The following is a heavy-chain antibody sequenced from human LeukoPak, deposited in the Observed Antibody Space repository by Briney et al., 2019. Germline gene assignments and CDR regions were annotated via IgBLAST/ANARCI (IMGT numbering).Heavy chain of an antibody. D-gene: IGHD3-10*01. V-gene: IGHV4-31*01. Sequence: SETLSLTCSVSGGFISSGGYYWSWIRRHPGKGLEWFGYIYYSGSTYCNPYLKSPVTLSVVTAKNQFSLKLSSVTAADTAVYYRARGHNYYGSGRYLPGVGYFDYWGQGTLVTVSS. CDR2: IYYSGST. CDR1: GGFISSGGYY. J-gene: IGHJ4*02. CDR3: ARGHNYYGSGRYLPGVGYFDY.